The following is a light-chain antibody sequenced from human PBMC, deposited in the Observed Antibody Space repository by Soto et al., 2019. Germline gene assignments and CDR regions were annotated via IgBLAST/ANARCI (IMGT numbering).Light chain of an antibody. CDR1: QGISSY. J-gene: IGKJ1*01. CDR2: AAS. CDR3: QQYYSYPPS. Sequence: AIRMTQSPSSFSASTGDSVTFTCRASQGISSYLAWYQQKPGKAPKLLIYAASTLQSGVTSRFSGSGSGTDFTLTISCLQSEDFATYYCQQYYSYPPSFGQGTKVAIK. V-gene: IGKV1-8*01.